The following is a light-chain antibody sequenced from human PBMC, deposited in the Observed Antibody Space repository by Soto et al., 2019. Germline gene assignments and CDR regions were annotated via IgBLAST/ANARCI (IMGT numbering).Light chain of an antibody. CDR2: AAS. CDR3: QKYYSYPIN. CDR1: QGISSY. V-gene: IGKV1-8*01. Sequence: AIRMTHSPSSFSASTLHIVTITFRSSQGISSYLAWYQQKPGKAPKLLIYAASTLQSGVPSRFSGSGSGTDFTLTISCLQSEDFATYYCQKYYSYPINFGQGTRLEIK. J-gene: IGKJ5*01.